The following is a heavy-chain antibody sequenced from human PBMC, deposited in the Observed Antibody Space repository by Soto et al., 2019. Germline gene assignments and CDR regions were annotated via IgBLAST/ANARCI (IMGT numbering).Heavy chain of an antibody. CDR2: ISGSGGST. Sequence: EVQLLESGGGLVQPGGSLRLSCAASGLTFSSYAMSWVRQAPGKGLEWVSVISGSGGSTYYADSVKGRFTISRDNSTNTLYLQMNSLRAEDTAVDYCAKRGSGSQFDYWGQGTLVTVSS. D-gene: IGHD1-26*01. CDR1: GLTFSSYA. J-gene: IGHJ4*02. V-gene: IGHV3-23*01. CDR3: AKRGSGSQFDY.